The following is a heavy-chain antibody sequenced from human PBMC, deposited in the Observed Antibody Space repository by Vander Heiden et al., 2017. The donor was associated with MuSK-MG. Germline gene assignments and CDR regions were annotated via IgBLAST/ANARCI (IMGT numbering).Heavy chain of an antibody. CDR3: ARDLGSGWYLHD. D-gene: IGHD6-19*01. J-gene: IGHJ4*02. CDR1: GGSISSYD. V-gene: IGHV4-59*01. CDR2: IYNRGST. Sequence: QVQLQESGPGLVKPSETLSLTCTVSGGSISSYDWSWIRQPPGKGLEWIGYIYNRGSTNYNPSLKSRVTISVDTSKNQFSLKLSSVTAADTAVYYCARDLGSGWYLHDWGQGTLVNVSS.